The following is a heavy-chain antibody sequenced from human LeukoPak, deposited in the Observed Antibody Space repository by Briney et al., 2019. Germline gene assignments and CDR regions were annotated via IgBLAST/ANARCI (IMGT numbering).Heavy chain of an antibody. CDR2: ISSRSTYI. J-gene: IGHJ5*02. CDR1: GLTFTTYN. V-gene: IGHV3-21*03. CDR3: ARSAPRWFDP. Sequence: GGSLRLSCAASGLTFTTYNMNWDRQAPGKGLEWVSSISSRSTYIYYADSVKGRFNISRDNAKNSLYLQMNSLRAEDTAVYYCARSAPRWFDPWGQGTLVTVSS.